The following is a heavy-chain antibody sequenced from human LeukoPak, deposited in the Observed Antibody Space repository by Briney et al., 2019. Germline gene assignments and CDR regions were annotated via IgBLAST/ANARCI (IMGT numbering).Heavy chain of an antibody. CDR3: ARDTGAQWWYFDL. Sequence: SETLSLTCAVSGGSIRSDYWSWIRQPAGKGLEWIGRIYGTGSTNYNPSLKSRVTMSVDTSKNQFSLNLSSVTAADTAVYYCARDTGAQWWYFDLWGRGTLVPVSS. J-gene: IGHJ2*01. D-gene: IGHD1-26*01. V-gene: IGHV4-4*07. CDR2: IYGTGST. CDR1: GGSIRSDY.